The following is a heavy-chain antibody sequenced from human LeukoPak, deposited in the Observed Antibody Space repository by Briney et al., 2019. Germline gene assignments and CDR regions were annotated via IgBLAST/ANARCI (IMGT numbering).Heavy chain of an antibody. CDR1: GFTFSRHA. Sequence: GGSLRLSCAASGFTFSRHAMSWVRQAPGKGLEWVSTTGLNSVNTLCAESVQGRFSISRANSKNTLDLQMDNLRVDDTAVYYCAKGDDIGKHPTRAYYFDTWGQGTLVTVSS. CDR2: TGLNSVNT. V-gene: IGHV3-23*01. J-gene: IGHJ4*02. D-gene: IGHD5-24*01. CDR3: AKGDDIGKHPTRAYYFDT.